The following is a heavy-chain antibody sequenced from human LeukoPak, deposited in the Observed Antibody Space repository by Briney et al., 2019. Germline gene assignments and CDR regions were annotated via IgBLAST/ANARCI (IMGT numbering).Heavy chain of an antibody. CDR3: ARLGSSGYDLDY. CDR1: GGSINNYX. D-gene: IGHD5-12*01. CDR2: IYYSGST. J-gene: IGHJ4*02. V-gene: IGHV4-59*08. Sequence: SETLSLTCTVSGGSINNYXWGWIRQPPGKXXXWIGYIYYSGSTNXXPSLKSRXTISVDTSKNQFYLKLSSVTAADTAVYYCARLGSSGYDLDYWGQGTLVTVSS.